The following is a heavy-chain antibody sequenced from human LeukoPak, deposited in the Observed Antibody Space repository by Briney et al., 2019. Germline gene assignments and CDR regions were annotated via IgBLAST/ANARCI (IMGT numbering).Heavy chain of an antibody. D-gene: IGHD1-26*01. CDR1: GGSINNYY. Sequence: SETLSLTCTVSGGSINNYYWSWIRQPPGKGLEWIGYIYYSGSTNYNPSLKSRVTISVDTSKNQFSLKLRSVTAADTAVYYCAREYGWELPKFYYFDYWGQGTLVTVSS. CDR2: IYYSGST. CDR3: AREYGWELPKFYYFDY. V-gene: IGHV4-59*01. J-gene: IGHJ4*02.